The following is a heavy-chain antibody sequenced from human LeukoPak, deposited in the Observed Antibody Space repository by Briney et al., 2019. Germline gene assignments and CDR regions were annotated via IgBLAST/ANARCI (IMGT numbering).Heavy chain of an antibody. J-gene: IGHJ4*02. Sequence: GASVKVSCKASGYTFTSYDINWVRQATGQGLEWMGWMNPNSANTGYAQKFQGRVTITRNTSISTAYMELSSLRSEDTAVYYCATGNSSTSSDFDYWGRGTLVTVSS. V-gene: IGHV1-8*03. CDR1: GYTFTSYD. CDR2: MNPNSANT. D-gene: IGHD2-2*01. CDR3: ATGNSSTSSDFDY.